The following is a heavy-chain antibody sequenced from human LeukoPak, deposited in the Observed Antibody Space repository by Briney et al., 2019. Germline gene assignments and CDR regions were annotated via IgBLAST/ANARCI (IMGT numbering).Heavy chain of an antibody. Sequence: ASVKVSCKASGYTFTGYYMHWVRQPPGQGLEWMGRINPNSGGTNYAQKFQGRVTMTRDTSISTAYMELSRLRSDDTAVYYCARSDYYDSSGYYYIFDYWGQGTLVTVSS. CDR2: INPNSGGT. D-gene: IGHD3-22*01. CDR1: GYTFTGYY. CDR3: ARSDYYDSSGYYYIFDY. J-gene: IGHJ4*02. V-gene: IGHV1-2*06.